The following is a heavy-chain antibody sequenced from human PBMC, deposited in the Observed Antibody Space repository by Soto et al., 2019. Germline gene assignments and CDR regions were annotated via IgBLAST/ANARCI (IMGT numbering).Heavy chain of an antibody. Sequence: GGSLRLSCAAAGCTCSSYSMSWVSKAPGKGLEWVSYLSGSSTSIYYADSVKGRFTISRDNSKNTLYLQMNSLRAEDTAVYYCAKDTVTTGYYYYGMDVWGQGTTVTVSS. CDR2: LSGSSTSI. CDR1: GCTCSSYS. V-gene: IGHV3-48*01. CDR3: AKDTVTTGYYYYGMDV. J-gene: IGHJ6*02. D-gene: IGHD4-17*01.